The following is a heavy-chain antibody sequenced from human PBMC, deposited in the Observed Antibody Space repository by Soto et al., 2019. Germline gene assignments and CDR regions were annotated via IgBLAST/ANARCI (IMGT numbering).Heavy chain of an antibody. D-gene: IGHD3-10*01. CDR3: AKGRGGSGSLTPRVDF. CDR1: GVTFNNYA. CDR2: ISGGGDTT. Sequence: EVQLLESGGGLVQPGGSLRLSCAASGVTFNNYAMTWVRQAPGKGLEWVSAISGGGDTTSYADSVKGRFPVSRDGSKKTLYLQMSSLRAEDTVLYYCAKGRGGSGSLTPRVDFWGQGTLVTVSS. V-gene: IGHV3-23*01. J-gene: IGHJ4*02.